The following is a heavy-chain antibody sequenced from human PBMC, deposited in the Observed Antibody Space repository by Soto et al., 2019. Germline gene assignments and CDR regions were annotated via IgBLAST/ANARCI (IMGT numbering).Heavy chain of an antibody. V-gene: IGHV4-31*03. Sequence: QVQLQESGPGLVKPSQTLSLTCTFSGGSISSGGYYWSWIRQHPGKGLEWIGYIDYSGSTYYNPSIKRRVTISVDTSKNQFALKLSSVTAADTAVYYCARVGGINWFDPWGQGTLVTVSS. CDR2: IDYSGST. D-gene: IGHD3-16*01. CDR3: ARVGGINWFDP. CDR1: GGSISSGGYY. J-gene: IGHJ5*02.